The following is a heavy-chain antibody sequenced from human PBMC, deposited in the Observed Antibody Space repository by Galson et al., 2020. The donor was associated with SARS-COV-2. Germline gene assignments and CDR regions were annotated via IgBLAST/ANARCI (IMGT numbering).Heavy chain of an antibody. CDR3: ARVVLGWDVWFGELPNWFDP. CDR2: IYHSGST. D-gene: IGHD3-10*01. CDR1: GGSISSGGYS. J-gene: IGHJ5*02. Sequence: ASETLSLTCAVSGGSISSGGYSWSWIRQPPGKGLEWIGYIYHSGSTYYNPSLKSRVTISVDRSKNQFSLKLSSVTAADTAVYYCARVVLGWDVWFGELPNWFDPWGQGTLVTVSS. V-gene: IGHV4-30-2*01.